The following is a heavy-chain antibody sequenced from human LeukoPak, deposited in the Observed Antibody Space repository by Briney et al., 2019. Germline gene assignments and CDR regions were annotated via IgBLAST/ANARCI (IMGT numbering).Heavy chain of an antibody. CDR2: IYHSGIT. J-gene: IGHJ5*02. CDR1: GGSISSSSYY. Sequence: SETLSLTCTVSGGSISSSSYYWGWIRQPPGKGLEWIGNIYHSGITYYNHFNSSHKSRVTISIDTSKNQFSLRLTSVTAADTAVYFCARAYSSSWYFNWFDPWGQGTQVTVSS. CDR3: ARAYSSSWYFNWFDP. V-gene: IGHV4-39*07. D-gene: IGHD6-13*01.